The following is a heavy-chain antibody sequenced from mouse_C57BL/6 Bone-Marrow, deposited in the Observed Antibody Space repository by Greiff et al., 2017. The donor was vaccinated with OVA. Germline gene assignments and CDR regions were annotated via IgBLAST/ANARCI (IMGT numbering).Heavy chain of an antibody. D-gene: IGHD4-1*01. CDR2: ISSGSSTI. V-gene: IGHV5-17*01. J-gene: IGHJ1*03. CDR1: GFTFSDYG. CDR3: ARLGRWYFDV. Sequence: EVHLVESGGGLVKPGGSLKLSCAASGFTFSDYGMHWVRQAPEKGLEWVAYISSGSSTIYSADTVKGRFTISRDNAKNTLFLQMTSLRSEDTAMYYCARLGRWYFDVWGTGTTVTVSS.